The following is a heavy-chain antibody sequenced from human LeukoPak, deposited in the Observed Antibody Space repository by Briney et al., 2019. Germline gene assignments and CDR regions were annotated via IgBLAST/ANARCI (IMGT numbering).Heavy chain of an antibody. Sequence: PGGSLRLSCAASGFTFSSYAMHWVRQAPGKGLEWVAVISYDGSNKYYADSVKGRFTISRDNSKNTLYLQMNSLRAEDTAVYYCASESKGWHYYYYMDVWGKGTTVTVSS. D-gene: IGHD2-15*01. CDR2: ISYDGSNK. CDR3: ASESKGWHYYYYMDV. CDR1: GFTFSSYA. V-gene: IGHV3-30-3*01. J-gene: IGHJ6*03.